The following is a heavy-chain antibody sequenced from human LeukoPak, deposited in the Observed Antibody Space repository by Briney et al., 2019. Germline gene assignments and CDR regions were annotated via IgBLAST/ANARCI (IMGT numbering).Heavy chain of an antibody. Sequence: PSETLSLTCAVYGGSFSGYYWSWIRQPPGKGLEWIGEINHSGSTNYNPSLKSRVAISVDTSKNQFSLKLSSVTAADTAVYYCARAQVYYYGSGSYAHWGQGTLVTVSS. D-gene: IGHD3-10*01. CDR2: INHSGST. CDR3: ARAQVYYYGSGSYAH. CDR1: GGSFSGYY. J-gene: IGHJ4*02. V-gene: IGHV4-34*01.